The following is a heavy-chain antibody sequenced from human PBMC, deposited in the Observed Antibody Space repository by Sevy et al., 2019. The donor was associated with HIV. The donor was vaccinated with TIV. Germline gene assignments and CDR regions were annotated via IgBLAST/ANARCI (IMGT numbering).Heavy chain of an antibody. V-gene: IGHV4-34*01. CDR2: INHSGST. Sequence: SETLSLTCAVYGGSFNGYYWSWIRQPPGKGLEWIGEINHSGSTNYNPSLKSRVTISVDTSKNQFSLKLGSVTAADTAVYYCAREDCSGGSSHSFDFWGQGTLVTVSS. CDR3: AREDCSGGSSHSFDF. D-gene: IGHD2-15*01. CDR1: GGSFNGYY. J-gene: IGHJ4*02.